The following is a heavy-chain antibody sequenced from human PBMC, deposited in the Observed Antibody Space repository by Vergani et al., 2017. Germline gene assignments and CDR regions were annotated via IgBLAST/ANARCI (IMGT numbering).Heavy chain of an antibody. CDR1: GGSISSGGYS. CDR3: ARGRSSSSWYSNLGAGYNWFDP. J-gene: IGHJ5*02. Sequence: QLQLQESGSGLVKPSQTLSLTCAVSGGSISSGGYSWSWIRQPPGKGLEWIGYIYHSGSTYYNPSLKSRVTISVDRSKNQFSLKLSSVTAADTAVYYCARGRSSSSWYSNLGAGYNWFDPWGQGTLVTVSS. CDR2: IYHSGST. D-gene: IGHD6-13*01. V-gene: IGHV4-30-2*01.